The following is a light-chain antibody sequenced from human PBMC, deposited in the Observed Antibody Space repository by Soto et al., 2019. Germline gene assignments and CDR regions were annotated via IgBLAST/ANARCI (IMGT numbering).Light chain of an antibody. CDR2: AAS. CDR1: QSISSY. Sequence: DIQMTQSPSSLSASVGDRVTITCRASQSISSYLNWYQKKPGKAPKLLIYAASSLQSGVPSRFSGSGSWKDFTLTISSLHAEDFSTYYYQHSYSTPLTFGGGTKVEIK. CDR3: QHSYSTPLT. J-gene: IGKJ4*01. V-gene: IGKV1-39*01.